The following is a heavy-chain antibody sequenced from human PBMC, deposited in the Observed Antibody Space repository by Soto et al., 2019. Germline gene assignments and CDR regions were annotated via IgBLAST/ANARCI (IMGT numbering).Heavy chain of an antibody. Sequence: GASVKVSCKASGGTFSSYAISWVRQAPGQGLEWMGGIIPIFGTANYAQKFQGRVTITADESTSTAYMELSSLRSEDTAVYYCASLITMVRGASISYYGMDVWGQGTTVTVSS. CDR1: GGTFSSYA. CDR2: IIPIFGTA. V-gene: IGHV1-69*13. J-gene: IGHJ6*02. D-gene: IGHD3-10*01. CDR3: ASLITMVRGASISYYGMDV.